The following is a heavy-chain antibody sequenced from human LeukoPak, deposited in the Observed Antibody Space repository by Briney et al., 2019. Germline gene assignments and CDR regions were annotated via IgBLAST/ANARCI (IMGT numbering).Heavy chain of an antibody. CDR3: AKDPLKLWSGYLRYFDY. J-gene: IGHJ4*02. D-gene: IGHD3-3*01. Sequence: GGSLRLSCAASGFAYSHYWMHWVRQAPGKGLVWVSRINNEGDNTIYADSVKGRFTISRDNSKNTLYLQMNSLRAEDTAVYYCAKDPLKLWSGYLRYFDYWGQGTLVTVSS. CDR1: GFAYSHYW. V-gene: IGHV3-74*01. CDR2: INNEGDNT.